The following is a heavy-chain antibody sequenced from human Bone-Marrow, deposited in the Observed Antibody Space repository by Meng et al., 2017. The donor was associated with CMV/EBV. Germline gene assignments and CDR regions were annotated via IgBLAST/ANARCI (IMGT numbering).Heavy chain of an antibody. J-gene: IGHJ5*02. Sequence: SETLSLTCAVYGGSFSGYYWSWIRQPPGKGLEWIGEINHSGSTNYNPSLKSRVTISVDTSKNQFSLKLSSVTAADTAVYYCARGGYGGNSRGWFDPWGQGTLVTVSS. CDR2: INHSGST. CDR3: ARGGYGGNSRGWFDP. V-gene: IGHV4-34*01. CDR1: GGSFSGYY. D-gene: IGHD4-23*01.